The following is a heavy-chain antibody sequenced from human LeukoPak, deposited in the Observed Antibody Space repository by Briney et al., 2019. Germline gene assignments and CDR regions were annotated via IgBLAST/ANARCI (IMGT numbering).Heavy chain of an antibody. V-gene: IGHV3-7*02. D-gene: IGHD5-12*01. J-gene: IGHJ4*02. Sequence: GRSLRLSCAASGFTFSSYAMSWFRQAPGKGLEWVATIKQDGSETDYVDSVKGRFTISRDNAKNSLYLQMNSLRIEDTAVYYCARAQWRRPDYWGQGTLVTVSS. CDR2: IKQDGSET. CDR3: ARAQWRRPDY. CDR1: GFTFSSYA.